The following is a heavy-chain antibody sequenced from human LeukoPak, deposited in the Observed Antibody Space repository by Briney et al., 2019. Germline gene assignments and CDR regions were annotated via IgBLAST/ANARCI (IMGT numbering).Heavy chain of an antibody. CDR2: IYSGGST. Sequence: PGGSLRLSCAASGFTVSSNYMSWVRQAPGKGLEWVSVIYSGGSTYYADSVKGRFTISRDNSKNTLYLQMNSPRAEDTAVYYCARGGLVPAAYYYYYGMDVWGQGTTVTVSS. D-gene: IGHD2-2*01. V-gene: IGHV3-66*02. CDR3: ARGGLVPAAYYYYYGMDV. J-gene: IGHJ6*02. CDR1: GFTVSSNY.